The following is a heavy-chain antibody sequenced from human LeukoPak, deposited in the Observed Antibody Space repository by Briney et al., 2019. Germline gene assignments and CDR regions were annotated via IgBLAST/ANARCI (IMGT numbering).Heavy chain of an antibody. D-gene: IGHD5-24*01. Sequence: GGSLRLSCAASGFTFSSYSMNWVRQAPGKGLEWVPSISSSSNYIYYADSVKGRLTISRDNAKNSLYLQMNSLRAEDTAVYFCAREMAAGTFDYWGQGALVTVSS. V-gene: IGHV3-21*01. CDR3: AREMAAGTFDY. CDR2: ISSSSNYI. J-gene: IGHJ4*02. CDR1: GFTFSSYS.